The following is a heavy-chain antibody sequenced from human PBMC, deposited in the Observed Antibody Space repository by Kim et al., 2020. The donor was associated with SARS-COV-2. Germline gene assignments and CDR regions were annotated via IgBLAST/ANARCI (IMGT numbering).Heavy chain of an antibody. J-gene: IGHJ6*02. CDR3: ARDPLSRLRGVTYSYYGMDF. D-gene: IGHD3-10*01. CDR2: ISYDGSNK. CDR1: GFTFSNCA. V-gene: IGHV3-30-3*01. Sequence: GGSLRLSCAASGFTFSNCAMHWVRQAPGKGLEWVAVISYDGSNKNYADSVKGRFTISRDNSKNTLYLQMNSLRAEDTALYYCARDPLSRLRGVTYSYYGMDFWGQGTPVTVSS.